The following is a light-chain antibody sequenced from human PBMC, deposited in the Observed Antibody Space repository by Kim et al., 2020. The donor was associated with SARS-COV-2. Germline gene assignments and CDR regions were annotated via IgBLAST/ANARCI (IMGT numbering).Light chain of an antibody. V-gene: IGKV3D-15*01. Sequence: ISPGERATLSCRASRTVFSNLAWYQQKPGQAPRLLLYSASTRATGTPARFSGSGSGTEFTLTISSLQSEDLAVYYCQQYDSWPLTFGGGTKVDIK. CDR2: SAS. CDR3: QQYDSWPLT. CDR1: RTVFSN. J-gene: IGKJ4*01.